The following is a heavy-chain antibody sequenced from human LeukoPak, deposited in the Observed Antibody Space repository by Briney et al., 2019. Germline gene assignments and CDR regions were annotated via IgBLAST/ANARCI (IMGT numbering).Heavy chain of an antibody. CDR2: ISSSSSTI. J-gene: IGHJ5*02. V-gene: IGHV3-48*04. CDR3: ARDPEGTPYGDAGRLSWFDP. D-gene: IGHD4-17*01. Sequence: GGSLRLSCAASGFTFSSYSMNWVRQAPGKGLEWVSYISSSSSTIYYADSVKGRFTISRDNAKNSLYLQMNSLRAEDTAVYYCARDPEGTPYGDAGRLSWFDPWGQGTLVTVSS. CDR1: GFTFSSYS.